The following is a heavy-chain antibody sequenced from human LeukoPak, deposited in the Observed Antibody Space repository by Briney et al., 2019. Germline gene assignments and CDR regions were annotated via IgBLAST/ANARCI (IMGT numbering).Heavy chain of an antibody. J-gene: IGHJ4*02. CDR2: MNPNSGNT. D-gene: IGHD3-22*01. CDR3: ARDSYYYDSSGYYYTAPGAGY. Sequence: VASVKVSCKASGYTFTSYDINWVRQATGQGLEWMGWMNPNSGNTGYAQKFQGRVTMTRNTSISTAYMELSSLRSEDTAVYYCARDSYYYDSSGYYYTAPGAGYWGQGTLVTVSS. CDR1: GYTFTSYD. V-gene: IGHV1-8*01.